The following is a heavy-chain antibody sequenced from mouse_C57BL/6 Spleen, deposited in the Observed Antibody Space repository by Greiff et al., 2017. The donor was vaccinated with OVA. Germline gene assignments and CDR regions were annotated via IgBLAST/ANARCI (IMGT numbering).Heavy chain of an antibody. V-gene: IGHV1-55*01. CDR2: IYPGSGST. D-gene: IGHD2-3*01. CDR1: GYTFTSYW. CDR3: AREIYDGYHAFAY. Sequence: QVHVKQSGAELVKPGASVKMSCKASGYTFTSYWITWVKQRPGQGLEWIGDIYPGSGSTNYNEKFKSKATLTVDTSSSTAYMQLSSLTSEDSAVYYCAREIYDGYHAFAYWGQGTLVTVSA. J-gene: IGHJ3*01.